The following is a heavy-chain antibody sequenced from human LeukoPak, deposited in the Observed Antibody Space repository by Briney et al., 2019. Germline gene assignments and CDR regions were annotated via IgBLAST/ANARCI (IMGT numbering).Heavy chain of an antibody. CDR3: ASSPKNYDILTGYHPTYFDY. CDR1: GYTFTGYY. CDR2: IIPIFGTA. J-gene: IGHJ4*02. D-gene: IGHD3-9*01. V-gene: IGHV1-69*13. Sequence: ASVKVSCKASGYTFTGYYMHWVRQAPGQGLEWMGGIIPIFGTANYAQKFQGRVTITADESTSTAYMELSSLRSEDTAVYYCASSPKNYDILTGYHPTYFDYWGQGTLVTVSS.